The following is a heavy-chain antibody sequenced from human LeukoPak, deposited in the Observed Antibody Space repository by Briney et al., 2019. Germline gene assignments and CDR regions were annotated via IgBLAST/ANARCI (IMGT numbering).Heavy chain of an antibody. V-gene: IGHV3-30*02. CDR3: AKEVHPYDSGTYYFDY. CDR1: GFTFSSYG. J-gene: IGHJ4*02. Sequence: GGSLRLCCVGSGFTFSSYGMHWVRQAAGKGLEWVAFIRHDGSNEYYADSVKGRFTVSRDNSKNTLFLQMNSLRVEEMAVYYCAKEVHPYDSGTYYFDYWGRGTLVTVSS. CDR2: IRHDGSNE. D-gene: IGHD3-10*01.